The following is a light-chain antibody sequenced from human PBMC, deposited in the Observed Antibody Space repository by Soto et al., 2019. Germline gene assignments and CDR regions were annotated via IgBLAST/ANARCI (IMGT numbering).Light chain of an antibody. CDR3: MQATQAYT. CDR2: MIS. CDR1: QSIVHSDGNTY. J-gene: IGKJ2*01. Sequence: DIVMTQTPLSSPVTLGQPASISCRSSQSIVHSDGNTYLSWLQQRPGQPPRLLIYMISNRFSGVPERISGSGAETDCTLKISRVEAEDGGVYYCMQATQAYTFGQGTKLEIK. V-gene: IGKV2-24*01.